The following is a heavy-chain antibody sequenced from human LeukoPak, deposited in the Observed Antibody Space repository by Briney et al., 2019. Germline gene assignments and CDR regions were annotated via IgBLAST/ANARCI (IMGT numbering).Heavy chain of an antibody. Sequence: PGGSLRLSCAASGFTFSSYSMNWVRQAPGKGLQWVSSISSSSSYRYYADSVKGRFTISRDNAKNSLYLQMNSLRAEDTAVYYCARVSVSGDYHLRDYWGQGTLVTVSS. V-gene: IGHV3-21*01. CDR1: GFTFSSYS. CDR2: ISSSSSYR. D-gene: IGHD4-17*01. J-gene: IGHJ4*02. CDR3: ARVSVSGDYHLRDY.